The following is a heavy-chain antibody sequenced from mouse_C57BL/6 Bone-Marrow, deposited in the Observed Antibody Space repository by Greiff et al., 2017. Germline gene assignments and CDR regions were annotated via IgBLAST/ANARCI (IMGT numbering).Heavy chain of an antibody. CDR2: IYPGSGST. J-gene: IGHJ4*01. CDR3: ARRRDYGNLYYYAMDY. D-gene: IGHD2-1*01. Sequence: QVQLQQPGAELVKPGASVKMSCKASGYTFTSYWITWVKQRPGQGLEWIGDIYPGSGSTNYNEKFKSKATLTVDTSSSTAYMQLSSLTSEDSAVYDCARRRDYGNLYYYAMDYWGQGTSVTVSS. V-gene: IGHV1-55*01. CDR1: GYTFTSYW.